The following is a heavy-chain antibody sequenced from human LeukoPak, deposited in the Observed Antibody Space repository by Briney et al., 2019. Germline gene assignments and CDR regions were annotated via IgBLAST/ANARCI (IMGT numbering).Heavy chain of an antibody. J-gene: IGHJ6*02. D-gene: IGHD1-26*01. CDR2: ISAYNGNT. CDR3: ARDKVVGATTYDYYGMDV. V-gene: IGHV1-18*01. CDR1: GNTFTSYC. Sequence: ASVKVSCKASGNTFTSYCISWVRQAPGQGLEGMGWISAYNGNTIYAQMLQGRVTMTTDTSTGTAYMELRSLRADDTAVYYSARDKVVGATTYDYYGMDVWGQGTTVTVSS.